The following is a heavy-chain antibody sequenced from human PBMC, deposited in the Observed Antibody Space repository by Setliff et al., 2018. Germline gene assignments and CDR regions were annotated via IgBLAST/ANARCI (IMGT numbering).Heavy chain of an antibody. Sequence: LSCAVSGFTFSYAWMHWVRQAPGKGLEWVGRIKSKTDGGSIDHAAPVKDRFTISRDDSKATLYLYMDSLKTEDTAVYYCTTDRAGCYGTTCFNAFEIWGHGTMVTVSS. D-gene: IGHD2-2*01. J-gene: IGHJ3*02. CDR3: TTDRAGCYGTTCFNAFEI. CDR1: GFTFSYAW. CDR2: IKSKTDGGSI. V-gene: IGHV3-15*07.